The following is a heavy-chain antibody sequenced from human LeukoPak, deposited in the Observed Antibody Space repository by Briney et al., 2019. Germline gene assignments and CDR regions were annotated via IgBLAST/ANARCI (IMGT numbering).Heavy chain of an antibody. CDR3: ARGHPYDILTIDVEWYFDY. D-gene: IGHD3-9*01. V-gene: IGHV1-2*02. CDR1: GYTFTSYG. J-gene: IGHJ4*02. CDR2: INPNSGGT. Sequence: ASVKVSCKASGYTFTSYGISWVRQAPGQGLEWMGWINPNSGGTNYAQKFQGRVTMTRDTSISTAYMELSRLRSDDTAVYYCARGHPYDILTIDVEWYFDYWGQGTLVTVSS.